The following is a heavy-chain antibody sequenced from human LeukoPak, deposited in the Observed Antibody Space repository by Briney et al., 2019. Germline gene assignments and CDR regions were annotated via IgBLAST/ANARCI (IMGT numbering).Heavy chain of an antibody. Sequence: ASVKVSCKASGYTFTAYYMNWVRLAPGQGLEWMGWIDPNSGGTKYAQKFQGRVTMTRDTSISTAYMELSRLRSDDTAVYYCARDPYTSYYLDYWGQGSLVTVFS. J-gene: IGHJ4*02. CDR1: GYTFTAYY. CDR2: IDPNSGGT. CDR3: ARDPYTSYYLDY. V-gene: IGHV1-2*02. D-gene: IGHD3-16*01.